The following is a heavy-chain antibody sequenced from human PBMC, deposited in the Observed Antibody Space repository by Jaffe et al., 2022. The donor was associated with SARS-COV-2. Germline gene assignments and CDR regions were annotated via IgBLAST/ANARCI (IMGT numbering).Heavy chain of an antibody. CDR2: IYWDDDK. D-gene: IGHD5-12*01. CDR3: AHTWCDSGRCSFDS. V-gene: IGHV2-5*02. CDR1: GFSLSTNGVG. Sequence: QITLKESGPTLVKPTQTLTLTCTFSGFSLSTNGVGVGWIRQPPGKALEWLGLIYWDDDKRYSPSLKNRLTITKDSSKRQVVLTVTNVDPVDTATYYCAHTWCDSGRCSFDSWGQGTPVTVSS. J-gene: IGHJ4*02.